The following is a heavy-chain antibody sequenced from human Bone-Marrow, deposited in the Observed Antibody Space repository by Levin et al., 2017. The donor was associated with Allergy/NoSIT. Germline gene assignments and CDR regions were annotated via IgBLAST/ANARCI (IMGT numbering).Heavy chain of an antibody. CDR3: TTEIVGATAADY. CDR2: IKSKTDGGTT. V-gene: IGHV3-15*01. CDR1: GFTFSNAW. Sequence: GGSLRLSCAASGFTFSNAWMSWVRQAPGKGLEWVGRIKSKTDGGTTDYAAPVKGRFTISRDDSKNTLYLQMNSLKTEDTAVYYCTTEIVGATAADYWGQGTLVTVSS. D-gene: IGHD1-26*01. J-gene: IGHJ4*02.